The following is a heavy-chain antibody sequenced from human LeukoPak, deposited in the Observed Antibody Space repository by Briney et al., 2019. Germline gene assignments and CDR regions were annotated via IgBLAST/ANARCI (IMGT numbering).Heavy chain of an antibody. CDR2: INHSGST. J-gene: IGHJ4*02. CDR3: ARGGLYYYDSDY. CDR1: GGSFSGYY. V-gene: IGHV4-34*01. D-gene: IGHD3-22*01. Sequence: SETLSLTCAVYGGSFSGYYWSWIRQPPGKGLEWIGEINHSGSTNYNPSLESRVTISVDTSKNQFSLKLSSVTAADTAVYYCARGGLYYYDSDYWGQGTLVTVSS.